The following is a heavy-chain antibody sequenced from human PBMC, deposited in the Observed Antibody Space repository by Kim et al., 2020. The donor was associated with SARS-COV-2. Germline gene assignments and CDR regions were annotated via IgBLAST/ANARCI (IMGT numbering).Heavy chain of an antibody. J-gene: IGHJ5*02. D-gene: IGHD3-10*01. Sequence: PSLKRRVTISVDTSKNQFSLKLSSVTAADTAVYYCARDTGMVRGVIWFDPWGQGTLVTVSS. CDR3: ARDTGMVRGVIWFDP. V-gene: IGHV4-39*07.